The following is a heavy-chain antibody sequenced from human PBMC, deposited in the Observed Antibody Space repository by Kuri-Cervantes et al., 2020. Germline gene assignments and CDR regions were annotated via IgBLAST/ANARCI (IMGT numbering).Heavy chain of an antibody. V-gene: IGHV3-23*01. J-gene: IGHJ4*02. D-gene: IGHD5-18*01. CDR2: ISGSGGST. Sequence: LSLTCAASGFTFSSYAMSWVRQALGKGLEWVSAISGSGGSTYYADSVKGRFTISRDNSKNTLYLQMNSLRAEDTAVYYCARAAPHTGLDYWGQGTLVTVSS. CDR1: GFTFSSYA. CDR3: ARAAPHTGLDY.